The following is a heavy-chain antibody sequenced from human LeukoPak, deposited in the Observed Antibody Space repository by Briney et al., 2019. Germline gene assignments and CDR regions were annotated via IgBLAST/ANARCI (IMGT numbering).Heavy chain of an antibody. D-gene: IGHD3-16*02. V-gene: IGHV4-34*01. CDR2: INHRGST. CDR3: ARGRATYDYVWGSYRPPDY. J-gene: IGHJ4*02. Sequence: PSETLSLTCAVYGGSFSGYYWSWIRQPPGKGLEWIGEINHRGSTNYNPSLKSRVTISVDTSKKQFSLKLSSVTAADTAVYYCARGRATYDYVWGSYRPPDYWGQGTLVTVSS. CDR1: GGSFSGYY.